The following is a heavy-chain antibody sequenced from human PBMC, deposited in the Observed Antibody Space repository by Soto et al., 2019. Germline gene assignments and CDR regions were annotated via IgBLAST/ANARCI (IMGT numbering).Heavy chain of an antibody. V-gene: IGHV1-69*02. CDR3: ARGYYYDSSGYYSHWFDP. Sequence: SVKVSCKASGGTFSSYTISWVRQAPGQGLEWMGRIIPILGIANYAQKFQGRVTITADKSTSTAYMELSSLRSEDTAVYYCARGYYYDSSGYYSHWFDPWGQGTLVTVSS. CDR2: IIPILGIA. D-gene: IGHD3-22*01. J-gene: IGHJ5*02. CDR1: GGTFSSYT.